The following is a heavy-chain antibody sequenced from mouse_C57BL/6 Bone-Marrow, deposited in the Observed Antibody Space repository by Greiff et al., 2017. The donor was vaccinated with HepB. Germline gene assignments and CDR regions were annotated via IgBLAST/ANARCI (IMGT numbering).Heavy chain of an antibody. CDR1: GYTFTSYW. CDR3: ARRITTVGDY. Sequence: QVQLQQPGAELVKPGASVKLSCKASGYTFTSYWMHWVKQRPGQGLEWIGMIHPHSGSTNYNEKFKSKSTLTVDKSSSTAYMQLSSLTSEDSAVYYCARRITTVGDYWGQGTTLTVAS. V-gene: IGHV1-64*01. J-gene: IGHJ2*01. D-gene: IGHD1-1*01. CDR2: IHPHSGST.